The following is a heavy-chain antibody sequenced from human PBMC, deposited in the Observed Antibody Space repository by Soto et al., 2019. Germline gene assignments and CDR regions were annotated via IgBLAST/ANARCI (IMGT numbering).Heavy chain of an antibody. CDR2: ISGSGGST. CDR3: AKDDGDYYYYGMDV. CDR1: GFTFSSYA. Sequence: HPGGSLRLSCAASGFTFSSYAMSWVRQAPGKGLEWVSAISGSGGSTYYADSVKDRFTISRDNSKNTLYLQMNSLRAEDTAVYYCAKDDGDYYYYGMDVWGQGTTVTVSS. V-gene: IGHV3-23*01. D-gene: IGHD4-17*01. J-gene: IGHJ6*02.